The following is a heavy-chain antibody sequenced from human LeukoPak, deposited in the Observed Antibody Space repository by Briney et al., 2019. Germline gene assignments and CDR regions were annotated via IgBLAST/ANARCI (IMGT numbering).Heavy chain of an antibody. D-gene: IGHD5-12*01. J-gene: IGHJ4*02. CDR3: GRGLQARSGHGDY. V-gene: IGHV3-33*01. CDR1: CFTFSMHG. CDR2: IWFDGRNK. Sequence: RSGGSLRLSCAAACFTFSMHGMHWLRQAPAKGLEWVAVIWFDGRNKYYRDSVKGRFTISRDNSQNTVYLEIDILRADDRAVYCCGRGLQARSGHGDYWGQGSMVTVSS.